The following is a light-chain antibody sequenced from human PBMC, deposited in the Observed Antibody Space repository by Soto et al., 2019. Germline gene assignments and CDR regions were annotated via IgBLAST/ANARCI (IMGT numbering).Light chain of an antibody. V-gene: IGKV1-5*01. CDR1: QVISTS. J-gene: IGKJ4*01. Sequence: DIQMTQSPSTLSASVGDRVTITCRASQVISTSLAWYQVKPGKAPKLLIYAASTLESGVPSRFSGSGSGTEFTLTISSLQPDDFATYYCQQYNSYSKLTFGGGTKVDIK. CDR2: AAS. CDR3: QQYNSYSKLT.